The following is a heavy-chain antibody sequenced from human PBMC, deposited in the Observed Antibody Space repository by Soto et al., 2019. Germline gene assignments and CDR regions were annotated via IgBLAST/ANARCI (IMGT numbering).Heavy chain of an antibody. CDR1: GFDASVNY. J-gene: IGHJ6*02. Sequence: HPGGSLRLSCAASGFDASVNYMTWVRQAPVKGLEWVSAINSGGNTFYADSVKGRFTISRDNSKNTLYLQMNSLRVEDTAMYYCVRENYYYGMVVWGPGTAVTVSS. CDR3: VRENYYYGMVV. CDR2: INSGGNT. V-gene: IGHV3-66*01.